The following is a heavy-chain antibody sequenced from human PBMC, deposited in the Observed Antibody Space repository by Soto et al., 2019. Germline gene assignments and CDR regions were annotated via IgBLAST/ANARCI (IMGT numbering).Heavy chain of an antibody. CDR2: IYYSGST. CDR3: AREGVLGPAAPSYYFDY. D-gene: IGHD2-2*01. CDR1: GGSISSGDYY. J-gene: IGHJ4*02. Sequence: QVQLQESGPGLVKPSQTLSLTCTVSGGSISSGDYYWSWIRQPPGKGLEWIGYIYYSGSTYYNPCLKSRVTISVDTSKNQSSLKLSYLTAADTAVYYCAREGVLGPAAPSYYFDYWGQGTLVTVSS. V-gene: IGHV4-30-4*01.